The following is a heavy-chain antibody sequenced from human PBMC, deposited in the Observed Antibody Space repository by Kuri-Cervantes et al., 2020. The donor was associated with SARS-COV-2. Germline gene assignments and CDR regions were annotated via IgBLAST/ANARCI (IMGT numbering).Heavy chain of an antibody. D-gene: IGHD3-10*01. CDR1: GFTVSSNE. CDR3: ATRGDYNSGFFDN. V-gene: IGHV3-38-3*01. Sequence: GESLKISCAASGFTVSSNEMSWVRQAPGKGLEWVSSISGGSTYYADSVKGRFTISRDNSKNLLYLEMNSLRGEDTAVYYCATRGDYNSGFFDNWGQGTLVTVSS. J-gene: IGHJ4*02. CDR2: ISGGST.